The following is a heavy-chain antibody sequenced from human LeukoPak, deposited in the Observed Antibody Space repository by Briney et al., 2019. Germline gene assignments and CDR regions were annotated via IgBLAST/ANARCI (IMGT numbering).Heavy chain of an antibody. CDR3: STSRLDFWCGYLFDY. V-gene: IGHV3-15*01. D-gene: IGHD3-3*01. CDR1: GFSFSSYW. CDR2: IKSKTDGGTT. Sequence: PGGSLRLSCAASGFSFSSYWMSWVRQAPGKELEWVGRIKSKTDGGTTDYAAPVKGRFTISRDDSKNTLYLQMNSLKTEDTAVYYCSTSRLDFWCGYLFDYWGQGTLVTVSS. J-gene: IGHJ4*02.